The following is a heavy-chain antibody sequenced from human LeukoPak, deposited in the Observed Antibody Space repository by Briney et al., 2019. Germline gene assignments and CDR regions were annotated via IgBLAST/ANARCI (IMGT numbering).Heavy chain of an antibody. CDR1: GFTFSNYN. J-gene: IGHJ3*02. D-gene: IGHD2-8*02. Sequence: GGSLRLSCAASGFTFSNYNMNWVRPAPGKGLEWVSGISGSGYYADSVKSRFTICRDNSKNTLYLQMNSLRAEDTAVYYCTKRPSTGGFDIWGQGTMVTVSS. CDR3: TKRPSTGGFDI. CDR2: ISGSG. V-gene: IGHV3-23*01.